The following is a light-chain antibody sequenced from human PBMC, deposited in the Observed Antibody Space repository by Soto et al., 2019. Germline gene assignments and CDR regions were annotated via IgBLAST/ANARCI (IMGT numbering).Light chain of an antibody. CDR2: EVS. V-gene: IGLV2-14*01. Sequence: QSALTQPASVSGSPGQSITISCTGTSSDVGGYNYVSWYQQHPGKAPTLMSYEVSNRPSGVSNRFSGSKSGNTASLTISGLQAEDEADYYCSSYTSSSTRVFGGGTKLTVL. CDR1: SSDVGGYNY. CDR3: SSYTSSSTRV. J-gene: IGLJ3*02.